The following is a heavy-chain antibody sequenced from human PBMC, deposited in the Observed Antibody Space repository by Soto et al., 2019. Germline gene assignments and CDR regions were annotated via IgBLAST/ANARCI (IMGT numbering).Heavy chain of an antibody. V-gene: IGHV3-23*01. CDR2: ISGSGGST. Sequence: GGSLXLSCAASGFXFSSYAMSWVRQAPGKGLEWVSAISGSGGSTYYADSVKGRFTISRDNSKNTLYLQMNSLRAEDTAVYYCAKQGYNWNDGFDYWGQGTLVTVSS. CDR1: GFXFSSYA. J-gene: IGHJ4*02. D-gene: IGHD1-1*01. CDR3: AKQGYNWNDGFDY.